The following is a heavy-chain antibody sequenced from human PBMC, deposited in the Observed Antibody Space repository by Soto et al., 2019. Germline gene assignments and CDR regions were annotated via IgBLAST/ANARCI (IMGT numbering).Heavy chain of an antibody. CDR2: IYWDDDK. Sequence: QITLNESGPTQVKPRQTLTLTCTFSGFSLTTSGVGVGWIRQSPGKAPEWIARIYWDDDKRYSPSLKSRLTITKDTSKNQVVLTMADLDPADTATYYCAHRVLRTVFGLVTTTAIYFDFWGQGTPVAVSS. CDR1: GFSLTTSGVG. CDR3: AHRVLRTVFGLVTTTAIYFDF. J-gene: IGHJ4*02. D-gene: IGHD3-3*01. V-gene: IGHV2-5*02.